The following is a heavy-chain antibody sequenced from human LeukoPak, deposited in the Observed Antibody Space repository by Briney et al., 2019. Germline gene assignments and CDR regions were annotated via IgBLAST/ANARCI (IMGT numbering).Heavy chain of an antibody. CDR3: AKKGGQGLNYFDY. Sequence: GRSLRLSCAASGFTFSSYAMNWVRQAPGKGLEWVSGISVSGGSTHYADSLKGRFTISRDNSKTTLYLQMNSLTAEDTAVYYCAKKGGQGLNYFDYWGQGTLVTVSS. D-gene: IGHD1-26*01. CDR2: ISVSGGST. CDR1: GFTFSSYA. J-gene: IGHJ4*02. V-gene: IGHV3-23*01.